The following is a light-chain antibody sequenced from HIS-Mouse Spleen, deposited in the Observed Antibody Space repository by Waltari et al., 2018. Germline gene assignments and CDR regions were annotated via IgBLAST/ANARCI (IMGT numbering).Light chain of an antibody. CDR1: ALPKKY. V-gene: IGLV3-10*01. J-gene: IGLJ2*01. Sequence: SYELTQPPSVSVSPGQTARITCSGDALPKKYAYWYQQKSGQAPVLVIYEDGNRPSGIPERFSGSSSGTMATLTISGAQVEDEADYYCYSTDSSGNHRVFGGGTKLTVL. CDR3: YSTDSSGNHRV. CDR2: EDG.